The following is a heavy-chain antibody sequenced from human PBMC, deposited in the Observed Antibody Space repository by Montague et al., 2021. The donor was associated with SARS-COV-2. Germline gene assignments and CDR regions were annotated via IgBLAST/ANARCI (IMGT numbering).Heavy chain of an antibody. V-gene: IGHV4-59*01. Sequence: SETLSLTCTVSGGSIETYSWTWIRQPPGKGLEWIGYNYYTRRTTYNPSLSSRVTISVDTSKNQFSLKLDSVTAADTVVYYCARTTHLYSDESYGHQYFFDDWGRGTLVTVSS. CDR1: GGSIETYS. J-gene: IGHJ4*02. CDR2: NYYTRRT. D-gene: IGHD4-17*01. CDR3: ARTTHLYSDESYGHQYFFDD.